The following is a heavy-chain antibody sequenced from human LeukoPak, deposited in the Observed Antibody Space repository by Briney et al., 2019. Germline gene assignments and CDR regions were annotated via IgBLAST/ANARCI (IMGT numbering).Heavy chain of an antibody. CDR3: ARDMVTVTKGFDI. CDR2: ISYIGST. V-gene: IGHV4-59*11. D-gene: IGHD4-17*01. J-gene: IGHJ3*02. CDR1: DDSFSSHY. Sequence: SETLSLTCAVSDDSFSSHYWTWIRQPPGKGLEWIGYISYIGSTNYNPSLKSRVTISIDTSRNQFSLRLSSVTAADTAVYYCARDMVTVTKGFDIWGQGTMVSVSS.